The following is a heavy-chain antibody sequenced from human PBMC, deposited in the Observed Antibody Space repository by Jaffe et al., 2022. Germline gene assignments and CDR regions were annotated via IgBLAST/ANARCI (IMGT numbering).Heavy chain of an antibody. D-gene: IGHD3-16*01. CDR2: ISWNSGSI. CDR3: ANPTSDY. J-gene: IGHJ4*02. Sequence: EVQLVESGGGLVQPGRSLRLSCAASGFTFDDYAMHWVRQAPGKGLEWVSGISWNSGSIGYADSVKGRFTISRDNAKNSLYLQMNSLRAEDTALYYCANPTSDYWGQGTLVTVSS. V-gene: IGHV3-9*01. CDR1: GFTFDDYA.